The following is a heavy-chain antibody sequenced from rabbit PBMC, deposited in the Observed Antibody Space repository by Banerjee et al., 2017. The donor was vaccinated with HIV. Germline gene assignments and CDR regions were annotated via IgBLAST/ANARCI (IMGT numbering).Heavy chain of an antibody. D-gene: IGHD4-2*01. CDR2: IYIGSGST. J-gene: IGHJ3*01. CDR3: ARYATGSRHI. Sequence: QEQLEETGGGLVQPGGSLTLSCKASGFDFNSYFMSWVRQARGKGLEWIGIIYIGSGSTWYASWAKGRFTISKTSSTTVTLQMTSLTAADTATYFCARYATGSRHIWGQGTLVTVS. CDR1: GFDFNSYF. V-gene: IGHV1S45*01.